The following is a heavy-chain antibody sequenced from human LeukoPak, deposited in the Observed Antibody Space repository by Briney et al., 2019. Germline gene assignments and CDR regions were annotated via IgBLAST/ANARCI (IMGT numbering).Heavy chain of an antibody. Sequence: PSETLSLTCTVSGVSITTYYWSWIRQPAGKGLEWIGRIYTSGSTNYNPSLKSRVTISVDTSKNQFSLKLSSVTAADTAVYYCASTCSSTSCLLPDIWGQGTMVTVSS. D-gene: IGHD2-2*01. CDR3: ASTCSSTSCLLPDI. CDR1: GVSITTYY. J-gene: IGHJ3*02. CDR2: IYTSGST. V-gene: IGHV4-4*07.